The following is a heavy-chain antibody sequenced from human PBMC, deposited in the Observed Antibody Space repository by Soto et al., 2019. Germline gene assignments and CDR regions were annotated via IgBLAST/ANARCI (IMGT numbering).Heavy chain of an antibody. V-gene: IGHV3-20*01. CDR2: INWNGGST. CDR1: GFTFDDYG. CDR3: AREFGEYRSSSYRFDP. J-gene: IGHJ5*02. D-gene: IGHD6-6*01. Sequence: PGGSLRLSCAASGFTFDDYGMSWVRQAPGKGLEWVSGINWNGGSTGYADSVKGRFTISRDNAKNSLYLQMNSLRAEDTALYHCAREFGEYRSSSYRFDPWGQGTLVTVSS.